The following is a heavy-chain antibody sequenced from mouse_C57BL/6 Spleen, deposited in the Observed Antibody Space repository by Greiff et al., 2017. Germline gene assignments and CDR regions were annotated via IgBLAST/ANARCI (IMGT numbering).Heavy chain of an antibody. CDR2: INPYNGGT. CDR3: ARLGYDYDGDY. J-gene: IGHJ4*01. Sequence: VQLQQSGPVLVKPGASVKMSCKASGYTFTDYYMNWVKQSHGKSLEWIGVINPYNGGTSYNQKFKGKATLTVDKSSSTAYMELNSLTSEDSAVYYCARLGYDYDGDYWGQGTSVTVSS. V-gene: IGHV1-19*01. D-gene: IGHD2-4*01. CDR1: GYTFTDYY.